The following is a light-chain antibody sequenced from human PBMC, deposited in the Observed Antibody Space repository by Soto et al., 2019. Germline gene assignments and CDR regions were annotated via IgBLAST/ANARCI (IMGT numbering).Light chain of an antibody. CDR2: DAS. CDR3: QQRSSWPLT. Sequence: EIVLTQSPATLSLSPGERGTLSCRASQSVGSYLAWYQQKPGQAPRLLMSDASNRATGIPARFSGSGSGTDFTLTISSLEPEDFAVYYCQQRSSWPLTVGPGTKVDI. J-gene: IGKJ3*01. CDR1: QSVGSY. V-gene: IGKV3-11*01.